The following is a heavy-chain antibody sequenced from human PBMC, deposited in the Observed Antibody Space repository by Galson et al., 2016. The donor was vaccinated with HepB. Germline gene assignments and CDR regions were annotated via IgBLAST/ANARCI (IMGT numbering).Heavy chain of an antibody. Sequence: SLRLSCAASGLSLSDYWMIWVRQAPGKGLEWVANINQDGSQTNYGDSVKGRFTISRDNAKNSLYLQMNSLGVEDTAMYYCASEFDLGSGSYPSWGQGTLVSVSS. V-gene: IGHV3-7*01. CDR2: INQDGSQT. CDR1: GLSLSDYW. D-gene: IGHD3-10*01. CDR3: ASEFDLGSGSYPS. J-gene: IGHJ4*02.